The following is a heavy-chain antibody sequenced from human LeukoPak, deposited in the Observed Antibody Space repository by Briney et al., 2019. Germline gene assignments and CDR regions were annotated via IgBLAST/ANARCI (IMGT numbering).Heavy chain of an antibody. D-gene: IGHD4-17*01. CDR3: ARDVHGDYGSGWFDP. J-gene: IGHJ5*02. Sequence: SVKVSCKTSGGTFNNSDISWVRQAPGQGLEWLGGIMPLFGTAGYAQKFQGRVTITKDESTRTVYLELTSLTSDDTAVYYCARDVHGDYGSGWFDPWGQGTLVSVSS. CDR2: IMPLFGTA. V-gene: IGHV1-69*05. CDR1: GGTFNNSD.